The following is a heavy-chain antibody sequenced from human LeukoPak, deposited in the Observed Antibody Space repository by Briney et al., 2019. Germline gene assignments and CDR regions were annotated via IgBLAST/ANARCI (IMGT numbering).Heavy chain of an antibody. D-gene: IGHD5-18*01. V-gene: IGHV5-51*01. CDR3: ARGEYINGYSIDY. CDR1: GYSFTSYW. Sequence: GESLKISCKGSGYSFTSYWIGWVRQMPGKGLEWMGIIYPGDSDTRYSPSFQGQVTISADKSISTAYLQWSSLKASDTAIYYCARGEYINGYSIDYWGQGTLVTVSS. J-gene: IGHJ4*02. CDR2: IYPGDSDT.